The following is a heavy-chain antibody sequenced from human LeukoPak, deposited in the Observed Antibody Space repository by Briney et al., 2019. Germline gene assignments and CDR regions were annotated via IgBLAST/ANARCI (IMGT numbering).Heavy chain of an antibody. Sequence: GGSLRLSCAASGFTFSSYAMHWVRQAPGKGLEWVAVISCDGSNKYYADSVKGRFTISRDNSKNTLYLQMNSLRAEDMAVYYCAGSYTQPTTYWGQGTLVTVSS. CDR2: ISCDGSNK. J-gene: IGHJ4*02. CDR1: GFTFSSYA. CDR3: AGSYTQPTTY. D-gene: IGHD1-7*01. V-gene: IGHV3-30-3*01.